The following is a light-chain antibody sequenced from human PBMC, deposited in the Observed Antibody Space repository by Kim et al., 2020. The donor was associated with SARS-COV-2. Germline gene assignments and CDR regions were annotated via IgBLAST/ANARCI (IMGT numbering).Light chain of an antibody. J-gene: IGLJ3*02. CDR2: DNN. V-gene: IGLV1-51*01. Sequence: GQKVTNSCSGCSSNIGNNYVSWYQQHPGTAPNLLIYDNNKRPSGITDRFSGCKSGTSATLGITGLQTGDEADYYCGTWDSSLSAWVFGGVTQLTVL. CDR1: SSNIGNNY. CDR3: GTWDSSLSAWV.